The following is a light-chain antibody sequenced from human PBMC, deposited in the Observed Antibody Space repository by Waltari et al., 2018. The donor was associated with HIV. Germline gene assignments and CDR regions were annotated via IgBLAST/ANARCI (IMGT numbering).Light chain of an antibody. Sequence: DIQMTQSPSSLSASVGDRVTITCRASQSISTYLNWYQEKPGKAPNLLIYGASSLHSGFPSRFSCSGSGTEFTLTISSLQLEDFATYYCQQSYSTLMYTFGQGTKLEIK. V-gene: IGKV1-39*01. CDR3: QQSYSTLMYT. CDR2: GAS. J-gene: IGKJ2*01. CDR1: QSISTY.